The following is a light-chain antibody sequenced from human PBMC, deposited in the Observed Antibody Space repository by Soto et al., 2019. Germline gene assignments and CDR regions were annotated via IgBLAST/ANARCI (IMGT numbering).Light chain of an antibody. Sequence: AIRMTQSPSSLSASTGDRVTITCRASQGISSYLAWYQQKPGKAPKLLIYAASTLQSGVPSRFSGSGSGTEFTLTITSLQPEDFATYYCQQSYSMPRTFGQGTKV. J-gene: IGKJ1*01. CDR2: AAS. V-gene: IGKV1-8*01. CDR3: QQSYSMPRT. CDR1: QGISSY.